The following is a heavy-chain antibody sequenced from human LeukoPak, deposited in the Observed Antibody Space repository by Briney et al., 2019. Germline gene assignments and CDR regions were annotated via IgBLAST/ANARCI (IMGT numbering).Heavy chain of an antibody. CDR2: IYHSGST. CDR1: GGSISSSNW. V-gene: IGHV4-4*02. CDR3: ARPLGYCSDSRCPQSWFDP. J-gene: IGHJ5*02. Sequence: SETLSLTCAVSGGSISSSNWWSWVRQPPGKGLEWIGEIYHSGSTNYNPSLKSRVIMSVDTSKNQFSLKLSSVTAADTAVYYCARPLGYCSDSRCPQSWFDPWGQGTLVTVSS. D-gene: IGHD2-15*01.